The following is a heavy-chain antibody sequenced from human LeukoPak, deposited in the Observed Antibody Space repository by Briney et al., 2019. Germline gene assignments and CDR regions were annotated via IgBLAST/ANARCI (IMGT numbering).Heavy chain of an antibody. CDR3: AKDWALYYDFGVYWDMDV. V-gene: IGHV3-23*01. CDR1: GFTFSSCA. J-gene: IGHJ6*03. CDR2: ISGSGGST. Sequence: GGSLRLSCAASGFTFSSCAMSWVRQAPGKGLEWVSAISGSGGSTYYADSVKGRFTISRDNSKNTLYLQMNSLRAEDTAVYYCAKDWALYYDFGVYWDMDVWGKGTTVTVSS. D-gene: IGHD3-3*01.